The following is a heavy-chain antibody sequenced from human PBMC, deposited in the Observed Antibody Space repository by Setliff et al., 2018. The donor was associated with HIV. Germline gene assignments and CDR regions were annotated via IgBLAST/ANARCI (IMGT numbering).Heavy chain of an antibody. V-gene: IGHV3-7*01. J-gene: IGHJ4*02. CDR2: IKQDGSEK. CDR1: GFTFSNYW. D-gene: IGHD6-13*01. Sequence: LRLSCVASGFTFSNYWMSWVRQAPGKGLEWVANIKQDGSEKYYVDSVKGRFNISRDNAKDSLYLQMNSLRAEDTALYYCARAGGSNSPWAYWGQGTLVTVSS. CDR3: ARAGGSNSPWAY.